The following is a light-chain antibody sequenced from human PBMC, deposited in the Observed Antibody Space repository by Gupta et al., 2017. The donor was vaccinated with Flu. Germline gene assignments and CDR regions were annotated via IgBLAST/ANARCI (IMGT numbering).Light chain of an antibody. Sequence: NFMLTQPHSVSESPGKTVTISCTRSSGSIATNYVQWYQQRPGSSPTTVIYEDDQRLSGVPDRVSGSVDSSATSASLTISGLQTEDEADYYCQSYDSSNRDVIFGGGTKLTVL. CDR1: SGSIATNY. CDR3: QSYDSSNRDVI. V-gene: IGLV6-57*01. J-gene: IGLJ2*01. CDR2: EDD.